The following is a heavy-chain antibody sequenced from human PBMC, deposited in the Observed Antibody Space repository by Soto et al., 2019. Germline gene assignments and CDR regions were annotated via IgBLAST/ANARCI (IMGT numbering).Heavy chain of an antibody. J-gene: IGHJ4*02. V-gene: IGHV4-59*01. CDR1: GGSISSYY. CDR3: ARGFPVATARGPFDY. Sequence: SETLSLTCTVSGGSISSYYWSCIRQPPGKGLEWIGYIYYSGSTNYNPSLKSRVTISVDTSKNQFSLKLSSVTGADTAVYYCARGFPVATARGPFDYCGQATLVTVPS. D-gene: IGHD5-18*01. CDR2: IYYSGST.